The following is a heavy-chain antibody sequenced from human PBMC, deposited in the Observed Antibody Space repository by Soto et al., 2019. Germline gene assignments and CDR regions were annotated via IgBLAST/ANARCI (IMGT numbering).Heavy chain of an antibody. D-gene: IGHD1-7*01. V-gene: IGHV4-34*01. CDR2: INHSGST. J-gene: IGHJ4*02. CDR3: AREVTNWNYIRFDY. CDR1: GGSFSVYY. Sequence: PSESLSVTCAFYGGSFSVYYWSWIRQPPGKGLDWIGEINHSGSTNYNPSLKSRVTISVDTSKNQFSLKLSSVTAADTAVYYCAREVTNWNYIRFDYWGQGTLVTVSS.